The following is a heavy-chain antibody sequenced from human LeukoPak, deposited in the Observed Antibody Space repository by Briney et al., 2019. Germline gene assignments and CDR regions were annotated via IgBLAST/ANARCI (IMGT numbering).Heavy chain of an antibody. CDR1: NGSISSSNW. D-gene: IGHD4-17*01. CDR2: IYHSGST. J-gene: IGHJ5*02. V-gene: IGHV4-4*02. CDR3: ARSLTTVTINWFDP. Sequence: SETLSLTCVVYNGSISSSNWWSWVRQPPGKGLEWIGEIYHSGSTNYNPSLKSRVTISVDKSKNQFSLKLSSVTAADTAVYYCARSLTTVTINWFDPWGQGTLVTVSS.